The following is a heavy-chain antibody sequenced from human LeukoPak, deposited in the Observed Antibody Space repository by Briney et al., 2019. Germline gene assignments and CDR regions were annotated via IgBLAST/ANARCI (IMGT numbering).Heavy chain of an antibody. Sequence: GGSLRLSCAASGFTFSSYGMHWVRQAPGKGLEWVAVISYDGSNKYYADSVKGRFTISRDNSKNTLYLQMSSLRAEDTAVYYCAKDPEYSSGWRHFDYWGQGTLVTVSS. CDR2: ISYDGSNK. V-gene: IGHV3-30*18. J-gene: IGHJ4*02. CDR1: GFTFSSYG. D-gene: IGHD6-19*01. CDR3: AKDPEYSSGWRHFDY.